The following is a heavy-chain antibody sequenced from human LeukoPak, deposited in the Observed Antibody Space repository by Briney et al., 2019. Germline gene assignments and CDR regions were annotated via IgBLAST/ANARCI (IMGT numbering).Heavy chain of an antibody. Sequence: PGGSLRLSCAASGFTFITYSMTGVRQAPGKGLEWVSSISSITSSYIHYADSVKGRFTISRDNVKNSLYLQMNSLRAEDTAVYYCARLGESTTDFDYWGQGTLVTVSS. D-gene: IGHD1-14*01. CDR1: GFTFITYS. CDR3: ARLGESTTDFDY. CDR2: ISSITSSYI. V-gene: IGHV3-21*01. J-gene: IGHJ4*02.